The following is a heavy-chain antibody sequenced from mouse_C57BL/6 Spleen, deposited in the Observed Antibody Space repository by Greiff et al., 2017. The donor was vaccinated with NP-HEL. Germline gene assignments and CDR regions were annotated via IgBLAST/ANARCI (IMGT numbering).Heavy chain of an antibody. CDR2: IHPNSGST. Sequence: QVQLQQPGAELVKPGASVKLSCKASGYTFTSYWMHWVKQRPGQGLEWIGMIHPNSGSTNYNEKFKSKATLTVDKSSSTAYMQLSSLTSEDSAVYDCASGPYDYDGAYWGQGTLVTVSA. CDR1: GYTFTSYW. CDR3: ASGPYDYDGAY. V-gene: IGHV1-64*01. D-gene: IGHD2-4*01. J-gene: IGHJ3*01.